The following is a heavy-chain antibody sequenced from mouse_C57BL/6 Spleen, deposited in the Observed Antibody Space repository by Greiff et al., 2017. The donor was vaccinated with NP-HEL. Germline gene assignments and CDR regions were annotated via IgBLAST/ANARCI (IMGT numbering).Heavy chain of an antibody. CDR2: SRNKANDYTT. CDR1: GFTFSDFY. Sequence: EVQRVESGGGLVQSGRSLRLSCATSGFTFSDFYMEWVRQAPGKGLEWIAASRNKANDYTTEYSASVKGRFIVSRDTSQSILYLQMNALRAEDTAIYYCARDLYGSSPWFAYWGQGTLVTVSA. V-gene: IGHV7-1*01. D-gene: IGHD1-1*01. CDR3: ARDLYGSSPWFAY. J-gene: IGHJ3*01.